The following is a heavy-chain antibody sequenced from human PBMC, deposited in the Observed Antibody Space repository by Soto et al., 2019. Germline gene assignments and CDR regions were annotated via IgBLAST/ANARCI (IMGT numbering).Heavy chain of an antibody. CDR2: ISYDGSNK. D-gene: IGHD2-21*02. V-gene: IGHV3-30*18. CDR3: AKQFVVVTAMGVDY. CDR1: GFTFSSYG. J-gene: IGHJ4*02. Sequence: QVQLVECGGGVVQPGRSLRLSCAASGFTFSSYGMHWVRQAPGKGLEWVAVISYDGSNKYYADSVKGRFTISRDNSKNTLYLQMNSLRAEDTAVYYCAKQFVVVTAMGVDYWGQGTLVTVSS.